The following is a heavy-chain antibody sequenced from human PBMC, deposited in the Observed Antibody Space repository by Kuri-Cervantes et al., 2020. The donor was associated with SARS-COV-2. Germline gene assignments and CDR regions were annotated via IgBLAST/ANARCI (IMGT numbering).Heavy chain of an antibody. J-gene: IGHJ6*04. CDR1: GFTFSNYR. CDR2: INSAGSST. V-gene: IGHV3-74*01. Sequence: ETLSLTCAASGFTFSNYRMHWVRQAPGKGLVWVSRINSAGSSTSYAGSVKGRFTISRDNSKNTFFLQMNSLRAEDTALYYCAKGRYYSDVWGTGTTVTVSS. CDR3: AKGRYYSDV. D-gene: IGHD3-10*01.